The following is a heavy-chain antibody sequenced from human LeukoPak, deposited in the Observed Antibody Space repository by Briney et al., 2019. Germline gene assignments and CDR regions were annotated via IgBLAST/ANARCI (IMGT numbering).Heavy chain of an antibody. CDR3: AREMGVVTAHGIDV. D-gene: IGHD4-23*01. Sequence: SETLSLTCIVSGGSISSISSNNYHWGWIRQPPGKGLEGIGSIYYSGSTYYNPSLKSRVTISVDTSKNQFSLKLSSVTAADTALYYCAREMGVVTAHGIDVWGQGTTVTVSS. J-gene: IGHJ6*02. V-gene: IGHV4-39*02. CDR2: IYYSGST. CDR1: GGSISSISSNNYH.